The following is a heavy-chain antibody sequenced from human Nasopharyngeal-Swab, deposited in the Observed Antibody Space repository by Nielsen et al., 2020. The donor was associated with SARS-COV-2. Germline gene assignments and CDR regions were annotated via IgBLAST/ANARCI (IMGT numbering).Heavy chain of an antibody. CDR2: IDPSDSYT. V-gene: IGHV5-10-1*01. Sequence: GESLKISCKGSGYSFTSYWISWVRQMPGKGPQWMGRIDPSDSYTYYSPSFQGHVTISADKSISTAYVQWSSLKASDTAMYYCARRPPYKWNPFDYWGQGTLVTVSS. D-gene: IGHD1-20*01. J-gene: IGHJ4*02. CDR1: GYSFTSYW. CDR3: ARRPPYKWNPFDY.